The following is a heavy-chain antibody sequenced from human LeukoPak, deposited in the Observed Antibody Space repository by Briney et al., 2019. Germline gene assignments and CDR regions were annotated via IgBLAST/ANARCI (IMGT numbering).Heavy chain of an antibody. CDR3: ARGDYYDSSGYYRVGYGMDV. J-gene: IGHJ6*02. D-gene: IGHD3-22*01. CDR2: ICYSGST. Sequence: SETLSLTCTVSGVSISYSYWSWLRQPPGKGLEWFAFICYSGSTNYTASLKSRVTISVDTSKNQFSLKLSSVTAADTAVYYCARGDYYDSSGYYRVGYGMDVWGQGTTVTVSS. V-gene: IGHV4-59*01. CDR1: GVSISYSY.